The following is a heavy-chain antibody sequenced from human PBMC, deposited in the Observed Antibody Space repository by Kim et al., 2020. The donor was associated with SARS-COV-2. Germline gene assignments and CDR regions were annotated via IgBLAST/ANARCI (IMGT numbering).Heavy chain of an antibody. V-gene: IGHV1-8*01. CDR3: ARGKIGSRQFDY. CDR1: GYTFSSYD. D-gene: IGHD6-13*01. J-gene: IGHJ4*02. CDR2: MNPNSGNT. Sequence: ASVKVSCKASGYTFSSYDINWVRQATGQGLEWMGWMNPNSGNTAYAQKFQGRVTMIRNTSISTAYMDLSSLRSEETAVYYCARGKIGSRQFDYWGQGTLV.